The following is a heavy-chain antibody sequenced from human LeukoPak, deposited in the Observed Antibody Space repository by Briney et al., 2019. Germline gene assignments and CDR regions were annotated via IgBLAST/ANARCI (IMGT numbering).Heavy chain of an antibody. CDR3: ARSTGPIDY. Sequence: SQTLSLTCAISGDSVSSNSAAWNWIRQSPSRGLEWLGRTYYRSKWYTYYAVSVKSRISINRDTSKNQISLQLNSVTPEDAAVYYCARSTGPIDYWGQGTLVTVSS. CDR2: TYYRSKWYT. D-gene: IGHD1-1*01. V-gene: IGHV6-1*01. CDR1: GDSVSSNSAA. J-gene: IGHJ4*02.